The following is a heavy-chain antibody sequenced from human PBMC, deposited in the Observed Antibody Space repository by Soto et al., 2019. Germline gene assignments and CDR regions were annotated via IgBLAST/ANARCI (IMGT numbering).Heavy chain of an antibody. V-gene: IGHV3-53*04. CDR1: GFIVSDNS. J-gene: IGHJ6*03. Sequence: EVKLVESGGGLVQPGGSLRLSCEASGFIVSDNSMIWVRQAPGKGLEWVSIIYSGGLTYYADSVKGRFTISRHNSENTLYLQMNTLRPEDTAVYYCARVQSSSHGRFYYHYYMDVWGKGTTVAVSS. CDR2: IYSGGLT. CDR3: ARVQSSSHGRFYYHYYMDV. D-gene: IGHD1-1*01.